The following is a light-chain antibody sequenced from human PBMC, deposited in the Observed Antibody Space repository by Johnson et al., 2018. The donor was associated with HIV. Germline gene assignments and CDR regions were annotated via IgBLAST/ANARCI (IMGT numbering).Light chain of an antibody. CDR3: GTWDSSLSAGV. J-gene: IGLJ1*01. CDR2: ENN. V-gene: IGLV1-51*02. Sequence: QSVLTQPPSVSAAPGQKVTISCSGSNSNIGNNYVSWYQHLPGTTPKLLIYENNKRPSGIPDRFSGSKSGTSATLGITGLQTGDEADYYCGTWDSSLSAGVFGAGTNVTVL. CDR1: NSNIGNNY.